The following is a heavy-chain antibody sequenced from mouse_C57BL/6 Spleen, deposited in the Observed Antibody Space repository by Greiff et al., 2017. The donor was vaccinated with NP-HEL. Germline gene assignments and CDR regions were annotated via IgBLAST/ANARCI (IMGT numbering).Heavy chain of an antibody. D-gene: IGHD1-1*01. CDR2: IYPGDGDT. Sequence: QVQLQQSGPELVKPGASVKISCKASGYAFSSSWMNWVKQRPGTGLEWIGRIYPGDGDTNYNGKFKGKATLTADTSSSTAYIQLSSLTSEDSAVYFCARDYGSSYDVDYWGQCTTLTVAS. CDR1: GYAFSSSW. V-gene: IGHV1-82*01. CDR3: ARDYGSSYDVDY. J-gene: IGHJ2*01.